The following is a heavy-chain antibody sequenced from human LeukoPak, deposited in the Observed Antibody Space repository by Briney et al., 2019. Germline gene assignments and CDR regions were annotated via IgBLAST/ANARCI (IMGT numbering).Heavy chain of an antibody. V-gene: IGHV1-24*01. CDR2: FDPEDGET. Sequence: GASVKVSCKVSRYTLTELSMHWVRQAPAKGLERMGGFDPEDGETIYAQKFQGRGTMTEDTSTDTAYMELSSLRSEDTAVYYCATQSALLRDFDYWGQGTLVTVSS. D-gene: IGHD3-22*01. CDR3: ATQSALLRDFDY. J-gene: IGHJ4*02. CDR1: RYTLTELS.